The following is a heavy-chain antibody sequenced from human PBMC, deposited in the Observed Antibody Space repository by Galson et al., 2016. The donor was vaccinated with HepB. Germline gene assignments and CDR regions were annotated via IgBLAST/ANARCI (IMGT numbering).Heavy chain of an antibody. J-gene: IGHJ4*02. CDR3: ARGTKTTGVD. V-gene: IGHV1-18*01. Sequence: SVKVSCKASGYTFISYSISWVRQAPGQGLEWMGRISGFGEKINYAENFQGRLAMTTDPSTSTAYMELKSLRFDDTATYFCARGTKTTGVDWGQGTLVTVSS. CDR1: GYTFISYS. CDR2: ISGFGEKI. D-gene: IGHD2-8*02.